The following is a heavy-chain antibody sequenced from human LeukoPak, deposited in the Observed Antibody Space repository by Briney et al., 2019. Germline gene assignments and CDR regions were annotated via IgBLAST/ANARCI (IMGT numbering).Heavy chain of an antibody. CDR1: GGTFSSYA. CDR3: ASEYGSGSYYNAAFDI. CDR2: IIPIFGTA. J-gene: IGHJ3*02. V-gene: IGHV1-69*06. D-gene: IGHD3-10*01. Sequence: GASVTVSCKASGGTFSSYAISWVRQAPGKGLDWMGGIIPIFGTANNAQKFKGRATITAHKSTSTAYMELSSLRCEDTAVYYCASEYGSGSYYNAAFDIWGQGTMVTVSS.